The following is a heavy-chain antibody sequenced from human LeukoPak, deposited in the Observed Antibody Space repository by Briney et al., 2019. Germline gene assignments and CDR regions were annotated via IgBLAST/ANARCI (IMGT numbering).Heavy chain of an antibody. CDR2: MNPNSGNT. J-gene: IGHJ3*01. CDR1: GYTFTSYD. V-gene: IGHV1-8*03. CDR3: ARDGLLWFGELSKKDAFDL. D-gene: IGHD3-10*01. Sequence: ASVKVSCKASGYTFTSYDINWVRQATGQGLEWMGWMNPNSGNTGYAQKFQGRVTITRNTSISTAYMELSSLRSEDTAVYFCARDGLLWFGELSKKDAFDLWGQGTMVTVSS.